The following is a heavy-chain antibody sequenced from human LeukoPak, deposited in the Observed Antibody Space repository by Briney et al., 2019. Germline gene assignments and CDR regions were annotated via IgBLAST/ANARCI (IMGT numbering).Heavy chain of an antibody. CDR1: GFTFSSYE. Sequence: GGSLRLSCAASGFTFSSYEMNWVRQAPGKGPEWVSYISSSGSTIYYADSVKGRFTISRDNAKNSLYLQMNSLRAEDTAVYYCARDSSGDLDYWGQGTLVTVSS. CDR2: ISSSGSTI. J-gene: IGHJ4*02. D-gene: IGHD3-22*01. CDR3: ARDSSGDLDY. V-gene: IGHV3-48*03.